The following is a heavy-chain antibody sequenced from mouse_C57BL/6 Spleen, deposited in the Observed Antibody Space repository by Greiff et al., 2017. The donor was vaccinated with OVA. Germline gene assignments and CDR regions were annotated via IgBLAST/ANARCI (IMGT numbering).Heavy chain of an antibody. CDR3: AGVYYGSGYDYAMGY. V-gene: IGHV2-2*01. D-gene: IGHD1-1*01. CDR1: GFSLTSYG. Sequence: VKVVESGPGLVQPSQSLSITCTVSGFSLTSYGVHWVRQSPGKGLEWLGVIWSGGSTDYNAAFISRLSISKDNSKSQVFFKMNSLQADDTAIYYCAGVYYGSGYDYAMGYWGQGTSVTVAS. CDR2: IWSGGST. J-gene: IGHJ4*01.